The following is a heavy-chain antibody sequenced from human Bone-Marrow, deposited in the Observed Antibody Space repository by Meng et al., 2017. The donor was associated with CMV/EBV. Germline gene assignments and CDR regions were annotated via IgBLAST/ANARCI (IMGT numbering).Heavy chain of an antibody. CDR3: ARDYRQGADYYFDY. Sequence: GSLRLSCTVSGGSISSYYWSWIRQPPGKGLEWIGSISHSGSTNYNPSLKSRVTFSVDTSKNQFSLKLTSVTAADTAVYYCARDYRQGADYYFDYWGQGTLVTVSS. V-gene: IGHV4-59*01. D-gene: IGHD4-11*01. CDR1: GGSISSYY. CDR2: ISHSGST. J-gene: IGHJ4*02.